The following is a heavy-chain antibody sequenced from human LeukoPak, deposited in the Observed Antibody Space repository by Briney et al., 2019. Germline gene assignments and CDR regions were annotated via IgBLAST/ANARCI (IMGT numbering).Heavy chain of an antibody. CDR2: INPNSGGT. J-gene: IGHJ6*03. CDR3: ARGWSGSYYSHYYYYMDV. D-gene: IGHD1-26*01. V-gene: IGHV1-2*02. Sequence: ASVKVSCKASGYTYTGYYMHWVRQAPGQGLEWMGWINPNSGGTNYAQKFQGRVTMTRDTSISTAYMELSRLRSDDTAVYYCARGWSGSYYSHYYYYMDVWGKGTTVTVSS. CDR1: GYTYTGYY.